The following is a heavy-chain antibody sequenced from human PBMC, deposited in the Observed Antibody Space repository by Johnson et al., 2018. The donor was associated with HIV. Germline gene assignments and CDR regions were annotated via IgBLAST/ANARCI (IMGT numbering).Heavy chain of an antibody. CDR3: AKVRSRWTTFDDAFDI. J-gene: IGHJ3*02. CDR1: GFTFSSYA. Sequence: QVQLVESGGGVVQPGRSLRLSCAASGFTFSSYAMHWVHQAPGKGLEWVAVLSYDGNNKYYADSVKGRFTISRDNSKNTLYLQMNSLRPEDTAVYYCAKVRSRWTTFDDAFDIWGQGTMVTVSS. V-gene: IGHV3-30*18. CDR2: LSYDGNNK. D-gene: IGHD4-11*01.